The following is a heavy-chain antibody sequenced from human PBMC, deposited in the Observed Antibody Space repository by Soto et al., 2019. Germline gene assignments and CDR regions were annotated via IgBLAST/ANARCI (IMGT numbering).Heavy chain of an antibody. Sequence: EVQLVETGGGLIQPGGSLRLSCAASGFTVSSNYMSWVRQAPGKGLEWVSVIYSGGSTYYADSVKGRFTISRDNSKNTLYLQMNSLRAEDTAVYYCATYPDFPNDDSSGYRYYYGMDVWGQGTTVTVSS. CDR1: GFTVSSNY. CDR3: ATYPDFPNDDSSGYRYYYGMDV. CDR2: IYSGGST. J-gene: IGHJ6*02. V-gene: IGHV3-53*02. D-gene: IGHD3-22*01.